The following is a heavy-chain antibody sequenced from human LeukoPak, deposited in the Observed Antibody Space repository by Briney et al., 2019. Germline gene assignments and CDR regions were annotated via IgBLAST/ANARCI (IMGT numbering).Heavy chain of an antibody. Sequence: GASLKISCKGSGYSFTSYWISWVRQLPGKGLEWMGRIDPSDSYTNYSPSFQGHVTISADKSISTAYLQWSSLKASDTAMYYCARHLVVAATLSLFDWGQGTLVTVSS. CDR2: IDPSDSYT. J-gene: IGHJ4*02. D-gene: IGHD2-15*01. CDR3: ARHLVVAATLSLFD. V-gene: IGHV5-10-1*01. CDR1: GYSFTSYW.